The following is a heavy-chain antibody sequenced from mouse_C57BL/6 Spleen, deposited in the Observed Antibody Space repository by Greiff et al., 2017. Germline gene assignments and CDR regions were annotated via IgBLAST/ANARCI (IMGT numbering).Heavy chain of an antibody. CDR1: GYSITSGYY. D-gene: IGHD3-3*01. CDR2: ISYDGSN. CDR3: AREGGWEDAMDY. V-gene: IGHV3-6*01. J-gene: IGHJ4*01. Sequence: EVKLQESGPGLVKPSQSLSLTCSVTGYSITSGYYWNWIRQFPGNKLEWMGYISYDGSNNYNPSLKNRISITRDTSKNQFFLKLNSVTTEDTATYYCAREGGWEDAMDYWGQGTSVTVSS.